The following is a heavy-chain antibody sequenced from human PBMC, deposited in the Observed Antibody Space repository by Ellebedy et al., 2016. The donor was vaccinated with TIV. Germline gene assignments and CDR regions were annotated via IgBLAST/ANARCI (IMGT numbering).Heavy chain of an antibody. CDR2: IHIDKTT. D-gene: IGHD3-10*01. CDR1: GLTVSSSY. V-gene: IGHV3-66*01. Sequence: GESLKISCAASGLTVSSSYMSWVRQAPGKGLKWVQVIHIDKTTYYSVSVKVRLTISRDDSKNTLFLQMNNLRADDTAVYYCARETFNDVDLKLWGILDIWGQGTLVTVSS. CDR3: ARETFNDVDLKLWGILDI. J-gene: IGHJ3*02.